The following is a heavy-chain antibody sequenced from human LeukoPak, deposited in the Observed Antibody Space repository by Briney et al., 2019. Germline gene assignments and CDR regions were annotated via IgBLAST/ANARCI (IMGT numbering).Heavy chain of an antibody. V-gene: IGHV3-7*01. D-gene: IGHD1-26*01. J-gene: IGHJ4*02. CDR3: ARGGTNLYSGSYPYDY. CDR2: IKQDGSEE. Sequence: PGGSLRLSCAASGFTFSSYWMTWVRQAPGKGLEWVADIKQDGSEEDYIDSVKGRFTTSRDNAKNTLYLKMNSLRAEDTAVYYCARGGTNLYSGSYPYDYWGQGTLVTVSS. CDR1: GFTFSSYW.